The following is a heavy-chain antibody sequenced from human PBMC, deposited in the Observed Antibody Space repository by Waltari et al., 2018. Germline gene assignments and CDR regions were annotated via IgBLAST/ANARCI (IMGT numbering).Heavy chain of an antibody. D-gene: IGHD2-15*01. Sequence: QVQLQESGPGLVQPSGTLSLTCAVSGASISSINWWSRVRQPPGKGLEWIGEIYHSGSTNYNPSLKSRVTISVDKSKNQFSLKLSSVTAADTAVYYCARVDQVAAIFDYWGQGTLVTVSS. J-gene: IGHJ4*02. CDR2: IYHSGST. CDR1: GASISSINW. CDR3: ARVDQVAAIFDY. V-gene: IGHV4-4*02.